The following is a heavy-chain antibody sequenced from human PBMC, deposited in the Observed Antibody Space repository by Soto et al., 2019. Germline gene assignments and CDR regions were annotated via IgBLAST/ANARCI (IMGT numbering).Heavy chain of an antibody. CDR3: ARDPENYYDSSGYYYGFDY. J-gene: IGHJ4*02. V-gene: IGHV1-69*01. CDR1: GGTFSSYA. CDR2: IIPIFGTA. Sequence: QVQLVQSGAEVKKPGSSVKVSCKASGGTFSSYAISWVRQAPGQGLEWMGGIIPIFGTANYAQKFQGRVTITADESTRTAYMELSSLRSEDTAVYYCARDPENYYDSSGYYYGFDYWGQGTLVTVSS. D-gene: IGHD3-22*01.